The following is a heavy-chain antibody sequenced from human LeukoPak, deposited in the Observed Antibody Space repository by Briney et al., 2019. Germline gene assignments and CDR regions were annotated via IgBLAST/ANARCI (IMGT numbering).Heavy chain of an antibody. CDR1: GFTFSSYA. CDR2: ISGSGGST. D-gene: IGHD3-10*01. Sequence: GSLRLSCAASGFTFSSYAMSWVRQAPGKGLEWVSAISGSGGSTYYADSVKGRFTISRDNSKNTLYLQMNSLRAEDTAVYYCAKKGRLVVRSFYYYYMDVWGKGTTVTVSS. J-gene: IGHJ6*03. CDR3: AKKGRLVVRSFYYYYMDV. V-gene: IGHV3-23*01.